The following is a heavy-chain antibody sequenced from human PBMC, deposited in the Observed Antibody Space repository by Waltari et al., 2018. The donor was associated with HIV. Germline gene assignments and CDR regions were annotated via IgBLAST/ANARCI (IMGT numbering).Heavy chain of an antibody. V-gene: IGHV4-34*02. CDR2: INHNRVA. J-gene: IGHJ2*01. Sequence: AQSPQCGPRLFKPAAPPHRPCHHYGGSFCEYSCSCIPQPPGKGLEWIGEINHNRVANYNPSLKKRVIMSVDISKNQFSLKLDSVTAADTALYYCARGPRPSTVTAPGWYFDLWGRGTLVIVSS. D-gene: IGHD4-17*01. CDR3: ARGPRPSTVTAPGWYFDL. CDR1: GGSFCEYS.